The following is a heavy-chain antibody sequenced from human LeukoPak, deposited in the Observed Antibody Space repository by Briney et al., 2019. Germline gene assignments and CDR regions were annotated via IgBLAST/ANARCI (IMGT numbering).Heavy chain of an antibody. CDR1: GGSISSSSYY. J-gene: IGHJ3*02. CDR2: IYYSGST. V-gene: IGHV4-39*01. D-gene: IGHD2-2*01. CDR3: ARQSPHCSSTSCYDAFDI. Sequence: NPSETLSLTCTVSGGSISSSSYYWGWIRQPPGKGLEWIGSIYYSGSTYYNPSLKSRVTISVDTSKNQFSLKLSSVTAADTAVYYCARQSPHCSSTSCYDAFDIWGQGTMVIVSS.